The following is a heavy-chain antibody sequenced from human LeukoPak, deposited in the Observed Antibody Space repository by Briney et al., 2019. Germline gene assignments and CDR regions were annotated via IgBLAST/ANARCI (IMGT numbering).Heavy chain of an antibody. CDR2: ISSSGSTI. CDR1: GFTFSSYE. J-gene: IGHJ4*02. V-gene: IGHV3-48*03. D-gene: IGHD6-19*01. CDR3: ARAGSGWSEFDY. Sequence: GGSLRLSCAASGFTFSSYEMNWVRQAPGKGLEWVSYISSSGSTIYYADSVKGRFTISRDNAKNSLYLQMNSLRAEDTAVYYCARAGSGWSEFDYWGQGTLVTVSS.